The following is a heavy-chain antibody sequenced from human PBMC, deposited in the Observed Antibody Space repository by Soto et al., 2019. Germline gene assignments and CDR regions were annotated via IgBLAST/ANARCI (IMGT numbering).Heavy chain of an antibody. J-gene: IGHJ4*02. CDR1: GFTFSSSA. CDR3: AKDRHYPRDYFHY. D-gene: IGHD3-10*01. Sequence: PGGSLRLSCAASGFTFSSSAISWVRQAPGKGLEWVSAVSANGQGIYYADSVRGRFTISRDSSKNTVFLHMDSLSAEDTAVYYCAKDRHYPRDYFHYWGQGTLVTVSS. V-gene: IGHV3-23*01. CDR2: VSANGQGI.